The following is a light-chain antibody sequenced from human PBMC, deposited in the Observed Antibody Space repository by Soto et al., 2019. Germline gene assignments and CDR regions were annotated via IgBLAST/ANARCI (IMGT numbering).Light chain of an antibody. Sequence: DIQMTQPPSSLSASVGYRVTISCRASQSITRYLHWYRQKPGKAPELLIHAVSTLQIGVPSSFSGSGSGTDFTLTISSLRPEDSATYYCQQSDSTPHTFGHGTKVDIK. J-gene: IGKJ1*01. V-gene: IGKV1-39*01. CDR3: QQSDSTPHT. CDR2: AVS. CDR1: QSITRY.